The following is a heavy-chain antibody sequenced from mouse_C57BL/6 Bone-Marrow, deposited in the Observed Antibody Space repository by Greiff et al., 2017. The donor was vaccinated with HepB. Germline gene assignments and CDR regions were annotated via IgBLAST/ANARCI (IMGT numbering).Heavy chain of an antibody. J-gene: IGHJ2*01. CDR1: GYTFTSYD. CDR2: IYPRDGST. Sequence: QVQLQHSGPELVKPGASVKLYCKASGYTFTSYDINWVKQRPGQGLEWIGWIYPRDGSTKYNEKFKGKATLTVDTSSSTAYVELHSLTSEDSAVYFCARSGPVVGYYFDYWGQGTTLTVSS. V-gene: IGHV1-85*01. D-gene: IGHD1-1*01. CDR3: ARSGPVVGYYFDY.